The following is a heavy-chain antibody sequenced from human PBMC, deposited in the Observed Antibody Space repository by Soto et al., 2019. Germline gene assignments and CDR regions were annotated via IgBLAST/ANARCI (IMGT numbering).Heavy chain of an antibody. J-gene: IGHJ4*02. CDR3: ARVGEYCGGDCYSCDY. CDR2: ISYDGSNK. V-gene: IGHV3-30-3*01. CDR1: GFTFSSYA. Sequence: QVQLVESGGGVVQPGRSLRLSCAASGFTFSSYAMHWVRQAPGKGLEWVAVISYDGSNKYYADSVKGRFTISRDNSKNALSLQMNGLRAEDTAVYYCARVGEYCGGDCYSCDYWGQGTLVTVSS. D-gene: IGHD2-21*02.